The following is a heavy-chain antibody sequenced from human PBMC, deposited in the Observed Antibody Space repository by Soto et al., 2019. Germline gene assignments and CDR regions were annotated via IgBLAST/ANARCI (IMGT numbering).Heavy chain of an antibody. J-gene: IGHJ6*03. CDR2: ISGSGRTT. D-gene: IGHD3-16*01. CDR3: AKFRGPSYSYYSMDV. V-gene: IGHV3-23*01. Sequence: EVQLLESGGGLVQPGGSLRLSCAASGFTLGSYSMNWLRQAPGRGLECVSFISGSGRTTYYADSVKGRFTVTRDNSKNTLYLQMNSLRAEDTALYYCAKFRGPSYSYYSMDVWGKGTTVTVSS. CDR1: GFTLGSYS.